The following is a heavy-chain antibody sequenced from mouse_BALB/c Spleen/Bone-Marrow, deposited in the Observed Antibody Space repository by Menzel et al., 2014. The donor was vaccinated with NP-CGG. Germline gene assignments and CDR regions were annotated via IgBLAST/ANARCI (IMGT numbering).Heavy chain of an antibody. CDR2: ISSGGSDT. Sequence: EVKVVESGGGLVKPGGSLKLSCTTSGFTFSSYAMSWVRQTPEKRLEWVAVISSGGSDTYYPDSVKGRFTVSRDNAKNTLYLQMSSLRSEDTALYYCARRSDLRASMDYWGQGTPVTVSS. D-gene: IGHD3-1*01. V-gene: IGHV5-9-3*01. J-gene: IGHJ4*01. CDR3: ARRSDLRASMDY. CDR1: GFTFSSYA.